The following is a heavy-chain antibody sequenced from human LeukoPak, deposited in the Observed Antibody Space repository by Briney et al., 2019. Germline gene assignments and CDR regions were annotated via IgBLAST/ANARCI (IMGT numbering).Heavy chain of an antibody. J-gene: IGHJ4*02. CDR1: GFTFSSYG. CDR3: AYGSYWRVDY. CDR2: ISYDGSNK. V-gene: IGHV3-30*03. D-gene: IGHD1-26*01. Sequence: GGSLRLSCAASGFTFSSYGMHWVRQAPGKGLEWVAVISYDGSNKCYADSVKGRFTISRDNSKNTLYLQMNSLRAEDTAVYYCAYGSYWRVDYWGQGTLVTVSS.